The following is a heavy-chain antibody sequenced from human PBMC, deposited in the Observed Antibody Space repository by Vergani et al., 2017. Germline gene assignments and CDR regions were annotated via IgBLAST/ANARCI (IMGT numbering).Heavy chain of an antibody. V-gene: IGHV1-69*01. CDR2: IIPIFGTA. D-gene: IGHD6-13*01. CDR1: GGTFSSYA. CDR3: ARLYGSSWYFDFDS. Sequence: QVQLVQSGAAVKKPGSSVKLSCKASGGTFSSYAISWVRQAPGQGLEWMGGIIPIFGTANYAQKFQGRVTITGDESTSTAYMALSSLRTEDTAVYYCARLYGSSWYFDFDSGGQGSLVTVSS. J-gene: IGHJ4*02.